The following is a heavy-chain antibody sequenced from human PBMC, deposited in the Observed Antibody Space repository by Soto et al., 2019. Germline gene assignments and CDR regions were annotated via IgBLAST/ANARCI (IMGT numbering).Heavy chain of an antibody. J-gene: IGHJ3*02. D-gene: IGHD2-2*01. CDR3: ARAGYCSSTSCFDAFDI. Sequence: SETLSLTCTVSGGSISSYYWSWIRQPPGKGLEWIGYIYYSGSTNYNPSLKSRVTISVDTSKNQFSLKLSSVTAADTAVYYCARAGYCSSTSCFDAFDIWGQGTMVTVPS. CDR1: GGSISSYY. CDR2: IYYSGST. V-gene: IGHV4-59*01.